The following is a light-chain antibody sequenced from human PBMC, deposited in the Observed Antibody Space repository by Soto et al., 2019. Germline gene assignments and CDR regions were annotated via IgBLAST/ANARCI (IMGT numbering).Light chain of an antibody. CDR3: QQSYSIPRT. CDR1: QGISSY. CDR2: AAS. V-gene: IGKV1-39*01. Sequence: SSLSAAVGDRVTITCRASQGISSYLAWYQQKPGKAPKLLIYAASSLQSGVPSRFSGSGSGTDFTLTISSLQPEDCATYYSQQSYSIPRTFGHGTKADI. J-gene: IGKJ1*01.